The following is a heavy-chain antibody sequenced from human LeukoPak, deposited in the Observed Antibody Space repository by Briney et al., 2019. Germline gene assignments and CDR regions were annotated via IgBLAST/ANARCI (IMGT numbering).Heavy chain of an antibody. CDR1: GYSFTSHW. CDR3: ARQDGSSPRFDY. J-gene: IGHJ4*02. Sequence: GESLKISCKASGYSFTSHWIAWVRQMPGRGLEWMGMFYPGDSDVKYSPSFRGQVTISADKSITTAYLQWNSLKASDTAMCYCARQDGSSPRFDYWGQGTLVTVSS. V-gene: IGHV5-51*01. D-gene: IGHD6-6*01. CDR2: FYPGDSDV.